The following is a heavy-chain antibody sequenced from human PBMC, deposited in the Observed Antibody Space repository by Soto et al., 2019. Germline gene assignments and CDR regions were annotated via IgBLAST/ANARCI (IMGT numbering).Heavy chain of an antibody. CDR2: ISSNGGST. V-gene: IGHV3-64D*06. CDR3: VKVSDQGRYSGSYHFDY. CDR1: GFTFSSYA. D-gene: IGHD1-26*01. Sequence: GGSLRLSCSASGFTFSSYAMHWVRQAPGKGLEYVSAISSNGGSTYYADSVKGRFTISRDNSKNTLYLQMSSLRAEDTAVYYCVKVSDQGRYSGSYHFDYWGQGTRVTVSS. J-gene: IGHJ4*02.